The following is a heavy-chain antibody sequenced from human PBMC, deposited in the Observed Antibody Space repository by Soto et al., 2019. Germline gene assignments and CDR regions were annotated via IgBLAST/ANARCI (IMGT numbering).Heavy chain of an antibody. CDR3: ARIKSGYSYGSIIDF. J-gene: IGHJ4*02. V-gene: IGHV4-59*01. D-gene: IGHD5-18*01. CDR1: GGSINNFH. Sequence: PSETLSLTCTASGGSINNFHWSWIRQPPGKGLEWIGFVFYSGRTTYNPSLQSRVTISVDTSHNHFSLKVRSVTAADTATYYCARIKSGYSYGSIIDFWGQGKLVTAPQ. CDR2: VFYSGRT.